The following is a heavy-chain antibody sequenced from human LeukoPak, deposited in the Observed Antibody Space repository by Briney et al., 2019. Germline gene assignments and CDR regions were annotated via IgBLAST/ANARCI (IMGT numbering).Heavy chain of an antibody. Sequence: SETLSLTCTVSGGSISSYYWSWIRQPPGKGLEWIGHIYYSGSTNYNPSLKSRVTISVDTSKNQFSLKLSSVTAADTAVYYCARGPAGYPLSYYYYMDVWGKGTTVTVSS. CDR3: ARGPAGYPLSYYYYMDV. J-gene: IGHJ6*03. CDR2: IYYSGST. V-gene: IGHV4-59*01. CDR1: GGSISSYY. D-gene: IGHD1-1*01.